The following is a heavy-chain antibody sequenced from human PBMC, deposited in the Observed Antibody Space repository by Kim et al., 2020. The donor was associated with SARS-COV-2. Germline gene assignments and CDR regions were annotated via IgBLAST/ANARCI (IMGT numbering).Heavy chain of an antibody. CDR1: GFTVSSNY. CDR3: ARDRAASGLSYYYGMDA. V-gene: IGHV3-53*01. Sequence: GGSLILSCAASGFTVSSNYMSWVRQAPGKGLEWVSVIYSGGSTFYADSVKGRFTISRDNSKNTLYLQMNSLRAEDTAIYYCARDRAASGLSYYYGMDAWGQGTTVTVSS. J-gene: IGHJ6*02. D-gene: IGHD6-13*01. CDR2: IYSGGST.